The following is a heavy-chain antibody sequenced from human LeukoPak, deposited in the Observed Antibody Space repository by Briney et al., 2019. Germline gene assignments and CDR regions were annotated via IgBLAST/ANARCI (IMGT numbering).Heavy chain of an antibody. J-gene: IGHJ5*02. CDR2: IKQDGSEK. CDR1: GFTISGYW. Sequence: GGSLGLSCAASGFTISGYWMSWVRQAPGKGLQWVANIKQDGSEKTYADSVKGRFTISRDNAKNSLYLQMNSLRVEDTAMYYCARDGGTDWYDPWGQGTLVTVSS. D-gene: IGHD3-16*01. CDR3: ARDGGTDWYDP. V-gene: IGHV3-7*01.